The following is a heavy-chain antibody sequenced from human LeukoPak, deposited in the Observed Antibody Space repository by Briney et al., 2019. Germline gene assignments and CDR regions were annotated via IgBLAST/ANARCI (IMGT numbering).Heavy chain of an antibody. CDR2: IYTSGST. D-gene: IGHD4-17*01. J-gene: IGHJ3*02. CDR1: GGSISSYY. Sequence: SETLSLTCTVSGGSISSYYWSWIRQPAGKGLEWIGRIYTSGSTNYNPSLKSRVTISVDTSKNQFSLKLSSVTAADTAVYYCARVHDYGDYVPAAFDIWGQGTMVTVSS. V-gene: IGHV4-4*07. CDR3: ARVHDYGDYVPAAFDI.